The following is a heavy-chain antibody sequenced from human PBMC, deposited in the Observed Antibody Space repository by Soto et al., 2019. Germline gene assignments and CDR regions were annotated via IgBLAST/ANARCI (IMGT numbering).Heavy chain of an antibody. V-gene: IGHV4-38-2*01. Sequence: SETLSLTCDVSVEPMTGGYYWGWIRQSPGKGLEWIGSIYYGGTTYYNPSLRSRLAISIDTSKNQFSLRLSSVTVADTALYYCARGWYYFDVWGQGSLVTVSS. CDR1: VEPMTGGYY. D-gene: IGHD2-15*01. J-gene: IGHJ4*02. CDR2: IYYGGTT. CDR3: ARGWYYFDV.